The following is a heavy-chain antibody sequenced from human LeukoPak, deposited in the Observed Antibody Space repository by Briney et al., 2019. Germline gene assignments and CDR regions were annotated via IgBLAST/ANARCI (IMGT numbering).Heavy chain of an antibody. Sequence: ASVKVSCKASGYTFTGYYMHWVRQAPGQGLEWMGWINPNSGGTNYAQKFQGRVTMTRDTSISTAYMELSRLRSDDTAVYYCAREHFGSSWYYYYYYYMGVWGKGTTVTISS. CDR2: INPNSGGT. CDR3: AREHFGSSWYYYYYYYMGV. J-gene: IGHJ6*03. CDR1: GYTFTGYY. V-gene: IGHV1-2*02. D-gene: IGHD6-13*01.